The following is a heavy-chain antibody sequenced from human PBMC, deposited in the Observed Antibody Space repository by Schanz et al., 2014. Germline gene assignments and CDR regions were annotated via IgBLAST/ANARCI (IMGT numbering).Heavy chain of an antibody. CDR1: GYTFTTYY. CDR2: INPSGGST. D-gene: IGHD6-6*01. V-gene: IGHV1-46*01. CDR3: STGLSRSYIDF. Sequence: QVQLLQSGAEVKKPGASMKVSCKASGYTFTTYYMLWVRQAPGQGLEWMGIINPSGGSTRYGQKFRGRITVTADASTSTVYLELSSLRSDDTAVYCCSTGLSRSYIDFWGQGTLITVSS. J-gene: IGHJ4*02.